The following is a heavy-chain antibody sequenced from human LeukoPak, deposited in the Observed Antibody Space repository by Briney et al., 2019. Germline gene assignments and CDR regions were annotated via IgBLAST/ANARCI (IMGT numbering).Heavy chain of an antibody. CDR2: ISAYNGNT. CDR1: GYTFTSYG. Sequence: ASVKVSCKASGYTFTSYGISWVRQAPGQGLEWMGWISAYNGNTNYAQELQGRVTMTTGTSTSTAYMELRSLRSDDTAVYYCARDRPNYDILTGYFYYFDYWGQGTLVTVSS. J-gene: IGHJ4*02. D-gene: IGHD3-9*01. CDR3: ARDRPNYDILTGYFYYFDY. V-gene: IGHV1-18*01.